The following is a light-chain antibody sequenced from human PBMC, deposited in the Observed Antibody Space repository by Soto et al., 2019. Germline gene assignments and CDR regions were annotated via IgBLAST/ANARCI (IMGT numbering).Light chain of an antibody. CDR2: EVT. V-gene: IGLV2-14*01. CDR3: GSYTDSITYV. Sequence: QSALTQPASVSGSLGQSVTISCTGTTSDVGGYNYVSWYQQHPGKAPILMIYEVTNRPSGVSNSFSGSKSGNTASLTISGLQVEDEADYYCGSYTDSITYVFRTATTVTVL. CDR1: TSDVGGYNY. J-gene: IGLJ1*01.